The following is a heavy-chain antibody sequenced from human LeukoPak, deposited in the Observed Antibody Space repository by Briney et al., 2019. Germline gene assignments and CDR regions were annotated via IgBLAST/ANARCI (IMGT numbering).Heavy chain of an antibody. V-gene: IGHV4-39*07. Sequence: PSETLSLTCTVSGDSISSSDYYWAWIRQPPGKGLEWIGNIYYNGNTYYNSSLKSRVTISIDTSKKQFSLRLNAVTAADAAVYYCARASITRVAFDIWGQGTMVTVSS. CDR2: IYYNGNT. CDR1: GDSISSSDYY. J-gene: IGHJ3*02. CDR3: ARASITRVAFDI. D-gene: IGHD3-10*01.